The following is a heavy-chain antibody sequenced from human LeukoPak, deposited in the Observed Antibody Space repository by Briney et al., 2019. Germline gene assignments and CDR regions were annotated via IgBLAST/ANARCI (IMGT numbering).Heavy chain of an antibody. V-gene: IGHV4-61*02. D-gene: IGHD6-19*01. CDR3: AREGSVAAGYFQR. CDR2: IYTSGST. J-gene: IGHJ1*01. Sequence: MPSETLSLTCTVSGGSINSGSYYWTWIRQPAGKGLEWIGRIYTSGSTNYNTSLRGRVTISADTSTNQFSLRLSSVTAADTAVYYCAREGSVAAGYFQRWGQGTLVTVSS. CDR1: GGSINSGSYY.